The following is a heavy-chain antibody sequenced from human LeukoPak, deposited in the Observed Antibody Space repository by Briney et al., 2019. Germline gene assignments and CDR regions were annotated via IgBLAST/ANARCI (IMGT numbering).Heavy chain of an antibody. CDR1: GVSFSTYG. Sequence: GGSLRLSCAASGVSFSTYGMHWVRQAPGKGLEWVAVISDDGSNKYYADSVKGRFTISRDNSKNTLYLQMNSLRAEDTAVYYCAKGYGSGSYYRSYFDYWGQGTLVTVSS. CDR3: AKGYGSGSYYRSYFDY. CDR2: ISDDGSNK. D-gene: IGHD3-10*01. J-gene: IGHJ4*02. V-gene: IGHV3-30*18.